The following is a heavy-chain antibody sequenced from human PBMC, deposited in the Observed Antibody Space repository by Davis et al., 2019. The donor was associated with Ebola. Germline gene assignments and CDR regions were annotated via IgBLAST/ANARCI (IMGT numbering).Heavy chain of an antibody. CDR1: GGSISSYY. J-gene: IGHJ6*04. V-gene: IGHV4-59*01. Sequence: MPSETLSLTCTVSGGSISSYYWSWIRQPPGKGLEWIGYIYNSGSTNYNPSLKSRVTISLDTSKTQFSLKLSSVTAADTAVYYCASFALKWFGELLYYYYGMDVWGKGTTVTVSS. D-gene: IGHD3-10*01. CDR2: IYNSGST. CDR3: ASFALKWFGELLYYYYGMDV.